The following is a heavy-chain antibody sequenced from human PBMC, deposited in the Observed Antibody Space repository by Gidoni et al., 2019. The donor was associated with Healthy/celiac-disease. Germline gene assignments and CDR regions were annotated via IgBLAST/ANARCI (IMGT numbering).Heavy chain of an antibody. J-gene: IGHJ5*02. V-gene: IGHV4-34*01. CDR1: GGSFSGYY. D-gene: IGHD2-15*01. Sequence: QVQLQQWGAGLLKPSETLSLTCAVYGGSFSGYYWSWIRQPPGKGLEWIGEINHSGSTNYNPSLKRRVTIAVDTSKNQFSLKLSSVTAADTAVYYCARGYCSGGSCYYPNWFDPWGQGTLVTVSS. CDR2: INHSGST. CDR3: ARGYCSGGSCYYPNWFDP.